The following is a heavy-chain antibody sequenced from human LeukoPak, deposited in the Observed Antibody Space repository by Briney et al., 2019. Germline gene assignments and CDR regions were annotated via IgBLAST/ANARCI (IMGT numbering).Heavy chain of an antibody. V-gene: IGHV4-61*08. CDR2: IYYSGST. CDR1: GDSISSGDYY. Sequence: SQTLSLTCTVSGDSISSGDYYWSWIRQPPGKGLEWIGYIYYSGSTNYNPSLKSRVTISVDTSKNQFSLKLSSVTAADTAVYYCARVKGPYGGKGEQEFDYWGQGTLVTVSS. D-gene: IGHD4-23*01. J-gene: IGHJ4*02. CDR3: ARVKGPYGGKGEQEFDY.